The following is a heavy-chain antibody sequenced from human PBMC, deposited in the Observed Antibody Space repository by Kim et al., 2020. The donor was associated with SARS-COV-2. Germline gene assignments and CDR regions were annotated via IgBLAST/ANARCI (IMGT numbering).Heavy chain of an antibody. J-gene: IGHJ4*02. CDR1: GLTVSSNY. CDR2: VYNGGST. CDR3: ATQLNGLGHY. Sequence: GGSLRLSCAASGLTVSSNYMSWVRQAPGRGLEWISVVYNGGSTYYVDSVRDRFTISRDNSKNMVYLQMNSLRAEDTAVYYCATQLNGLGHYWGQGTLVT. V-gene: IGHV3-66*01. D-gene: IGHD2-2*01.